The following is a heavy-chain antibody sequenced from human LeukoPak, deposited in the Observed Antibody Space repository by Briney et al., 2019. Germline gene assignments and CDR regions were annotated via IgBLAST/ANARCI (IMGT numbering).Heavy chain of an antibody. V-gene: IGHV1-18*01. CDR3: ARVSYDFWSGYSAY. Sequence: ASVKVSCKASGYTFTSYGISWVRQAPGQGLEWMGWIIAYNGNTNYTQKLQGRVTMTTDTSTSTAYMELRSLRSDDTAVYHCARVSYDFWSGYSAYWGQGTLVTVSS. D-gene: IGHD3-3*01. J-gene: IGHJ4*02. CDR1: GYTFTSYG. CDR2: IIAYNGNT.